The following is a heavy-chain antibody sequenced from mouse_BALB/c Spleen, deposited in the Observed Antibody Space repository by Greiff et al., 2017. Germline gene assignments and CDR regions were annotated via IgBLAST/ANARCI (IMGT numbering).Heavy chain of an antibody. D-gene: IGHD2-4*01. V-gene: IGHV1-4*02. CDR2: INPSSGYT. Sequence: QVQLQQSAAELARPGASVKMSCKASGYTFTSYTMHWVKQRPGQGLEWIGYINPSSGYTEYNQKFKDKTTLTADKSSSTAYMQLSSLTSEDSAVYYCARGGLRYAMNYWGQGTSVTVSS. J-gene: IGHJ4*01. CDR1: GYTFTSYT. CDR3: ARGGLRYAMNY.